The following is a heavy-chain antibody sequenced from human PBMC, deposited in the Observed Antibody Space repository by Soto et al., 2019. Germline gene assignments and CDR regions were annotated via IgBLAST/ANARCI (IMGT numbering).Heavy chain of an antibody. Sequence: SETLSLTCIVSGESISSSSYSWGWIRQPPGKGLEWIGSIYYSGRTYYNPSFKSRVTISIDTSKNQFSLKLSSVTATDTAVYYCARQRTTVVTQAYFDHWGQGALVTVSS. CDR3: ARQRTTVVTQAYFDH. CDR2: IYYSGRT. V-gene: IGHV4-39*01. D-gene: IGHD2-21*02. CDR1: GESISSSSYS. J-gene: IGHJ4*02.